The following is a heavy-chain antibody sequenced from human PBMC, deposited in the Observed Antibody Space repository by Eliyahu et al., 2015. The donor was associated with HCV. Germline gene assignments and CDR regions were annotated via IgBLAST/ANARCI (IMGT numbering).Heavy chain of an antibody. J-gene: IGHJ4*02. Sequence: QVQLVESGGGLVKPGGSLXXSXAASGFXXXDYYMFWIRQAPGKGLEWISYIGSSNTYTNYADSVKGRFTVSRDNAKNSLYLQINSLRADDTAVYYCARDADYSTGGSCVDYWGQGTLVTVSS. CDR2: IGSSNTYT. CDR3: ARDADYSTGGSCVDY. CDR1: GFXXXDYY. V-gene: IGHV3-11*06. D-gene: IGHD2-15*01.